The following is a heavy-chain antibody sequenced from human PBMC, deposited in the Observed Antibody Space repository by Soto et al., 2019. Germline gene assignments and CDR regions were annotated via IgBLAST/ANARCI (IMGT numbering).Heavy chain of an antibody. Sequence: GGSLRLSCAASGFTFSSYAMHWVRQAPGKGLVWVSRINRDGSSINYADSARGRVTISRDNAKNTLYLQVNGLRAEDTAVYYCAREIATTGEYYFDYWGQGILVTVSS. CDR2: INRDGSSI. D-gene: IGHD6-13*01. J-gene: IGHJ4*02. CDR1: GFTFSSYA. V-gene: IGHV3-74*01. CDR3: AREIATTGEYYFDY.